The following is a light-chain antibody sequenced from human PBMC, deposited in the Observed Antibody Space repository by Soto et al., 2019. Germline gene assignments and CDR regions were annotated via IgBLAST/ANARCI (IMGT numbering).Light chain of an antibody. CDR2: EVS. J-gene: IGLJ1*01. Sequence: QSVLTQPASVSGSPGQSITISCTGTSSDVGSYNLVSWYQQHPGKAPKLMIYEVSKRPSGVSNRFSGSKSGNTASLTISGLQAEDEADYYSCSYAGSSTPLIFGTGSKVPVL. V-gene: IGLV2-23*02. CDR1: SSDVGSYNL. CDR3: CSYAGSSTPLI.